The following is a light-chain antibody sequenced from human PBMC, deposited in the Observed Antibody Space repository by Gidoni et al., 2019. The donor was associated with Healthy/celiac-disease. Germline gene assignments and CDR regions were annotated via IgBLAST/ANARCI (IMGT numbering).Light chain of an antibody. V-gene: IGKV1-5*01. J-gene: IGKJ3*01. CDR3: QQYNSYSPGFT. Sequence: DIQITQSPSTLSASVGDRVTITCRASQSISSWLDWYQQKPGKAPQLLIYDASSWESGVLSRFSGSGSGTAFTLPISSLQPADFATYYCQQYNSYSPGFTFGPGTKVDIK. CDR1: QSISSW. CDR2: DAS.